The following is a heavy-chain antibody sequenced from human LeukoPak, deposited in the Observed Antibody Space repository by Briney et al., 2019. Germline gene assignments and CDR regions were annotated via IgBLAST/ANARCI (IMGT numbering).Heavy chain of an antibody. CDR1: GFTLNTYA. J-gene: IGHJ4*02. V-gene: IGHV3-30*04. CDR2: ISDDGRHN. Sequence: GGSLRLSCAASGFTLNTYAMNWVRQAPGKGLEWVAVISDDGRHNYYADSVKGRFTISRDNSKSTLYLQMNSLRDDDSAAYFCARVYLERLTAGYFDHWGQGTQVTVSP. D-gene: IGHD2-8*01. CDR3: ARVYLERLTAGYFDH.